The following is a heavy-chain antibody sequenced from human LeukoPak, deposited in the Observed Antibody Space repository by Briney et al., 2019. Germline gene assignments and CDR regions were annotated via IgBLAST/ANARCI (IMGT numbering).Heavy chain of an antibody. CDR3: ARENQGYYGAFDI. J-gene: IGHJ3*02. CDR1: GFIFSSYA. D-gene: IGHD4-17*01. Sequence: GGSLRLSCAASGFIFSSYAMHWVRQAPGKGLEWVAVISYDGSNKYYADSVKGRFTISRDNSKNTLYLQMNSLRAEDTAVYYCARENQGYYGAFDIWGQGTMVTVSS. CDR2: ISYDGSNK. V-gene: IGHV3-30-3*01.